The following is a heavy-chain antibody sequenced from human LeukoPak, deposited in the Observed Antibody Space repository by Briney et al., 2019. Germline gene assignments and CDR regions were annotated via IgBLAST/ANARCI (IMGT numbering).Heavy chain of an antibody. CDR3: ASITPSSSWYY. V-gene: IGHV3-30*04. Sequence: GGSLRLSCAASGFTFSRYVMHWVRQAPGKGLEWVAVISYDGSNKYYADSVKGRFTISRDNSKNTLYLQMNSLRAEDTAVYYCASITPSSSWYYWGQGTLVTVSS. D-gene: IGHD6-13*01. CDR1: GFTFSRYV. J-gene: IGHJ4*02. CDR2: ISYDGSNK.